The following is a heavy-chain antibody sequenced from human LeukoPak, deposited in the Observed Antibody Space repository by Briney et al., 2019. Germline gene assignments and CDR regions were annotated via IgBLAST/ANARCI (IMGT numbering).Heavy chain of an antibody. Sequence: ASVKVSCKASGYTFTSYGISWVRQAPGQGLEWMGWISAYNGNTNYAQKLQGRVTMTTDTSTSTAYMELRSLRSDDTAVYYCARIRTHYYDSSGEIDYWGQGTLVTVSS. CDR1: GYTFTSYG. CDR3: ARIRTHYYDSSGEIDY. J-gene: IGHJ4*02. V-gene: IGHV1-18*01. CDR2: ISAYNGNT. D-gene: IGHD3-22*01.